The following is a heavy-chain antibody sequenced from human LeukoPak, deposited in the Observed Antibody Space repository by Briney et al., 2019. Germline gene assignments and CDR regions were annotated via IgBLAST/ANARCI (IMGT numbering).Heavy chain of an antibody. CDR3: ARASRDGYNQNFDY. J-gene: IGHJ4*02. Sequence: GESLKISCKAYGYSFFSNYWIAWVRQMPGKGLEWMGILYPGDSDSRYSPSFQGQVAISADRSISTAYLHWSSLKVSDTAMYYCARASRDGYNQNFDYWGQGTLVTVSS. D-gene: IGHD5-24*01. CDR1: GYSFFSNYW. V-gene: IGHV5-51*01. CDR2: LYPGDSDS.